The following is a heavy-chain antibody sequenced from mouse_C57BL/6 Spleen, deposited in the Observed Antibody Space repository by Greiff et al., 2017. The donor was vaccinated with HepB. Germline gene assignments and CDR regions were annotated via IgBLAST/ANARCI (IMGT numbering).Heavy chain of an antibody. CDR3: ARAKYYGSSPGAMDY. D-gene: IGHD1-1*01. Sequence: EVKLQQSGPELVKPGASVKISCKASGYTFTDYYMNWVKQSHGKSLEWIGDINPNNGGTSYNQKFKGKATLTVDKSSSTGYMELRSLTSEDSAGDYCARAKYYGSSPGAMDYWGQGTSVTVSS. V-gene: IGHV1-26*01. CDR1: GYTFTDYY. CDR2: INPNNGGT. J-gene: IGHJ4*01.